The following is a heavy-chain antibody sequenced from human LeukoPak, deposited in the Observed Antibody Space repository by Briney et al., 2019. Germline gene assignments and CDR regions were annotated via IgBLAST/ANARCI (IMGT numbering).Heavy chain of an antibody. CDR1: GFTFSSYW. Sequence: GWSLRLSCAASGFTFSSYWMSWVRQAPGKGLEGVTNIKQDGSEKYYVDSVKGRFTISRDNAKNSLYLQMNSLRAEDTVVYYCARLKLLWSNYFDYWGQGTLVTVS. J-gene: IGHJ4*02. CDR2: IKQDGSEK. CDR3: ARLKLLWSNYFDY. D-gene: IGHD2-2*01. V-gene: IGHV3-7*01.